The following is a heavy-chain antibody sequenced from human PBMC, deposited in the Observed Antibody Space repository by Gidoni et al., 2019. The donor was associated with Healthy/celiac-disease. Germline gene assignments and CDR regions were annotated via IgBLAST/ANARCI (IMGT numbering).Heavy chain of an antibody. V-gene: IGHV5-51*01. CDR2: IYPGDSDT. CDR3: ARVEVRQGRGPYYYYGMDV. J-gene: IGHJ6*02. Sequence: EVQLVQSGAEVKKPGESLKISCKGSGYSFTSYWIGWVRQMPGKGLEWMGIIYPGDSDTRYSPSFQGQVTISADKSISTAYLQWSSLKASDTAMYYCARVEVRQGRGPYYYYGMDVWGQGTTVTVSS. D-gene: IGHD3-10*01. CDR1: GYSFTSYW.